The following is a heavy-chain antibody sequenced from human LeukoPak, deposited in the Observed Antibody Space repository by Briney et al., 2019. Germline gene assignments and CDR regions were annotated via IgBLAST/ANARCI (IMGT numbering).Heavy chain of an antibody. V-gene: IGHV4-59*08. CDR1: GGSINGYY. Sequence: SETLSLTCTVSGGSINGYYWSWIRQPPGKGLEWIGYIYYSGSTNYNPSLKSRVTISVDTSKNQFSLKLSSVTAADTAVYYCAISEDDSSGYYSDYWGQGTLVTVSS. D-gene: IGHD3-22*01. CDR2: IYYSGST. J-gene: IGHJ4*02. CDR3: AISEDDSSGYYSDY.